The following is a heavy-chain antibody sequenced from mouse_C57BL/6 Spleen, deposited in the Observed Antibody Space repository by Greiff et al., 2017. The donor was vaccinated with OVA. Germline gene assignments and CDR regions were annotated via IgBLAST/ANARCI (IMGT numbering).Heavy chain of an antibody. CDR3: AKYSNEEAWFAY. Sequence: VQLQQSGPELVKPGASVKLSCKASGYTFTDYYMNWVKQSPGQSLEWIGVINPNNGGTSYNQKFKGKATLTVDKSSSTAYMELRSLTSEDSAVYYCAKYSNEEAWFAYWGQGTLVTVSA. V-gene: IGHV1-26*01. D-gene: IGHD2-5*01. CDR2: INPNNGGT. J-gene: IGHJ3*01. CDR1: GYTFTDYY.